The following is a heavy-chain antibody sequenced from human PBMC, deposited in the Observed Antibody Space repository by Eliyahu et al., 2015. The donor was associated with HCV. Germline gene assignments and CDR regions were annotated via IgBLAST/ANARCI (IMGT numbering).Heavy chain of an antibody. J-gene: IGHJ5*02. CDR2: IWYDGSNK. CDR3: ARDVVAVRPNWFGP. Sequence: TFSSYGMHWVRQAPGKGLEWVAIIWYDGSNKYYADSVKGRFTISRDNSKNTLYLQMNSLRAEDTAVYYCARDVVAVRPNWFGPWGQGTLVTVSS. D-gene: IGHD6-6*01. V-gene: IGHV3-33*01. CDR1: TFSSYG.